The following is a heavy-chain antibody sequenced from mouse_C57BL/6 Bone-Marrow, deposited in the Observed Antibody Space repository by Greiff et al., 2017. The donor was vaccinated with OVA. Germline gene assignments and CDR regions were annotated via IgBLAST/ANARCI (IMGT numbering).Heavy chain of an antibody. CDR2: IWGVGST. CDR1: GFSLTSYG. D-gene: IGHD1-1*01. CDR3: ASDLLGMDY. Sequence: VQRVESGPGLVAPSQSLSITCTVSGFSLTSYGVDWVRQSPGKGLEWLGVIWGVGSTNYNSALKSRLSISKDNSKSQVFLKMNSLQTDDTAMYYCASDLLGMDYWGQGTSVTVSS. V-gene: IGHV2-6*01. J-gene: IGHJ4*01.